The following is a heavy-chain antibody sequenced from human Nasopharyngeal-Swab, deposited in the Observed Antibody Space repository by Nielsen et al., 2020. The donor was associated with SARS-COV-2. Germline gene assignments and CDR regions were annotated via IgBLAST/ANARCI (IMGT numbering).Heavy chain of an antibody. J-gene: IGHJ4*02. CDR1: GFTFSSYG. CDR2: ISYDGSNK. Sequence: GESLKISCAASGFTFSSYGMHWVRQAPGKGLEWVAVISYDGSNKYYADSVKGRFTISRDNSKNTLYLQMNSLRAEDTAVYYCASLNSGPFDYWGQGTLVTVSS. CDR3: ASLNSGPFDY. D-gene: IGHD5-12*01. V-gene: IGHV3-30*03.